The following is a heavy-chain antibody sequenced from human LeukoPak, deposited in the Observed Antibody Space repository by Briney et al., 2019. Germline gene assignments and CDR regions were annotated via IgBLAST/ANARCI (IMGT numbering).Heavy chain of an antibody. CDR1: GGSISSSSYY. V-gene: IGHV4-39*02. D-gene: IGHD1-14*01. Sequence: SVTLSLTCTVSGGSISSSSYYWGWIRQPPGKGLEWIGSIYYSGSTYYNPSLKSRVTISVDTSKNQFSLKLSSVNAADTDGYYCARDVFLPVPFDYWGQGTLVTVSS. CDR3: ARDVFLPVPFDY. J-gene: IGHJ4*02. CDR2: IYYSGST.